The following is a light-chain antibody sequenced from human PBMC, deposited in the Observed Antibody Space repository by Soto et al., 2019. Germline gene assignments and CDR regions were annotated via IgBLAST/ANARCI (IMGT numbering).Light chain of an antibody. CDR3: QQHTT. V-gene: IGKV1-5*03. CDR2: KAS. CDR1: QGISSW. J-gene: IGKJ1*01. Sequence: DIPMPQSPSALSASVGDRVTITCRGSQGISSWLAWYQQKPGKAPRLLIYKASSLASGVPSRFSGSGSGTEFTLTISSLQPEDVATYHCQQHTTFGQGTKVEI.